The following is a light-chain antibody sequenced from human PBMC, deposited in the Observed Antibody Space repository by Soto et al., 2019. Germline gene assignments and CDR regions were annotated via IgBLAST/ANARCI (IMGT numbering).Light chain of an antibody. CDR2: AAS. Sequence: GLNNYLAWYQQKPGETPKPLIYAASTLVSGIPPRFSGSGSGTDFTLTINNLQPEDVATYYCQRYYNAPFTFGGGTKVDIK. CDR1: GLNNY. CDR3: QRYYNAPFT. V-gene: IGKV1-27*01. J-gene: IGKJ4*01.